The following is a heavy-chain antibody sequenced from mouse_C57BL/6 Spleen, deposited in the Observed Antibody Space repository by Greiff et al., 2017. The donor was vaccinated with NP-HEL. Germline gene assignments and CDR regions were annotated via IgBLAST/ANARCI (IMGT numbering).Heavy chain of an antibody. D-gene: IGHD2-3*01. CDR1: GYTFTSYW. CDR2: IDPSDSYT. CDR3: ARGDDGYFDY. J-gene: IGHJ2*01. Sequence: QVQLQQSGAELVRPGTSVKLSCKASGYTFTSYWMHWVKQRPGQGLEWIGVIDPSDSYTNYNQKFKGKATLTVDTSSSTAYMQLSSLTSEDSAVYYCARGDDGYFDYWGQGTTLTVSS. V-gene: IGHV1-59*01.